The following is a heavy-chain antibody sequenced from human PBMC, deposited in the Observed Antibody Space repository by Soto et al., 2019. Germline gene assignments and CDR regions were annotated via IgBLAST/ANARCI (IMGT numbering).Heavy chain of an antibody. J-gene: IGHJ4*02. D-gene: IGHD2-2*01. CDR3: ARQGYCSSTSCIYFDY. V-gene: IGHV3-33*01. CDR2: IWYDGSNK. CDR1: GCTFSRYG. Sequence: QVQLVESGGGVVQPGRTLRLSCAASGCTFSRYGMHWVRQAQGKGMEWVAVIWYDGSNKYYADSVKGRFTISRDNSKNTLYLQMNSLRAEDTAVYYCARQGYCSSTSCIYFDYWGQGTLVTVSS.